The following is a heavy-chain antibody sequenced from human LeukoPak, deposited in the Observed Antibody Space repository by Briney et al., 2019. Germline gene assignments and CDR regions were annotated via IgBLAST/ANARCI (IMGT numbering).Heavy chain of an antibody. J-gene: IGHJ4*02. Sequence: GGSLRLSCAASGFTVSSNYMSWVRQAPGKGLEWVSAISGSGGSTYYADSVKGRFTISRDNSKNTLYLQMNSLRAEDTAVYYCAKDLRVAGTRGGDYWGQGTLVTVSS. CDR1: GFTVSSNY. V-gene: IGHV3-23*01. D-gene: IGHD6-19*01. CDR2: ISGSGGST. CDR3: AKDLRVAGTRGGDY.